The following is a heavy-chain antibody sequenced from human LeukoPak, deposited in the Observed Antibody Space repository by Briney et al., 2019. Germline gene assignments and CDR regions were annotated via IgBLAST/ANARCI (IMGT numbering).Heavy chain of an antibody. CDR2: IYPGDSDT. Sequence: GESLKISCKASGWSFTNYWIGWVRQMPGKGLEWMGIIYPGDSDTRYGPSFQGQVTISADKSITTAYLQWSSLKASDTAMYYCARSGASAFRSIDYWGQGTLVTVSS. CDR3: ARSGASAFRSIDY. D-gene: IGHD3-10*01. J-gene: IGHJ4*02. CDR1: GWSFTNYW. V-gene: IGHV5-51*01.